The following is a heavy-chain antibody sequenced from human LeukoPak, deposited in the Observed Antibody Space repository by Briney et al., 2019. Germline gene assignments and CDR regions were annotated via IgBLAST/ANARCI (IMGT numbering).Heavy chain of an antibody. Sequence: GGSLRLSCAASGFTFSLYAMGWVRQAPGKGLEWVSSISDSCGSTHYADAVKGRFTISRDNSKKTLCLQMNSLRAEETAVYYCARDLGSFYNVKAFDIWGQGTLVTVSS. CDR3: ARDLGSFYNVKAFDI. V-gene: IGHV3-23*01. CDR2: ISDSCGST. J-gene: IGHJ3*02. D-gene: IGHD3-10*01. CDR1: GFTFSLYA.